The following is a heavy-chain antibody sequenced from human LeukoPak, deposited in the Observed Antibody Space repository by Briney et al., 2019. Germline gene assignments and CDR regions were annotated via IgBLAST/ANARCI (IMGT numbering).Heavy chain of an antibody. CDR2: IWYDGSNK. D-gene: IGHD2-15*01. CDR1: RFTFSNYA. J-gene: IGHJ4*02. Sequence: GGSLRLSCAASRFTFSNYAFDWVRQAPGKGLEWVAVIWYDGSNKYYADSVKGRFTISRDNSKNTLYLQMNSLRAEDTAVYCCARDRSGYFDYWGQGTLVTVSS. V-gene: IGHV3-33*08. CDR3: ARDRSGYFDY.